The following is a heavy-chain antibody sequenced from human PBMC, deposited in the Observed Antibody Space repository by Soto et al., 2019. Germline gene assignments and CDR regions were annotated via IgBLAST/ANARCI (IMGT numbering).Heavy chain of an antibody. CDR2: ISSSSSYI. J-gene: IGHJ4*02. CDR1: GFTFSSYS. CDR3: ARRTLWYYFDY. Sequence: LSCAASGFTFSSYSMNWVRQAPGKGLEWVSSISSSSSYIYYADSVKGRFTISRDNAKNSLYLQMNSLRAEDTAVYYCARRTLWYYFDYWGQGTLVTVSS. D-gene: IGHD2-21*01. V-gene: IGHV3-21*01.